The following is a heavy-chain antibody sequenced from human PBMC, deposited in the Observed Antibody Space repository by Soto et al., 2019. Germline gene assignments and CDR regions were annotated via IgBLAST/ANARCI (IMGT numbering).Heavy chain of an antibody. J-gene: IGHJ6*03. CDR3: ARTTFNRRSYYYYYMDV. CDR1: GFSLSTSGMC. CDR2: IDWDDDK. Sequence: GSGPTLVNPTQTLTLTCTFSGFSLSTSGMCVSWIRQPPGKALEWLARIDWDDDKYYSTSLKTRLTISKDTSKNQVVLTMTNMDPVDTATYYCARTTFNRRSYYYYYMDVWGKGTTVTVSS. V-gene: IGHV2-70*11. D-gene: IGHD3-3*01.